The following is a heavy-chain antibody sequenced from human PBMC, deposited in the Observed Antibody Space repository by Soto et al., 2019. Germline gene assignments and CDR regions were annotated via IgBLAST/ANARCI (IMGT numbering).Heavy chain of an antibody. CDR1: GYTFTGYY. J-gene: IGHJ3*02. CDR2: INPNSGGT. CDR3: ARDSSGYYYVGYAFDI. D-gene: IGHD3-22*01. V-gene: IGHV1-2*04. Sequence: QVQLVQSGAEVKKPGASVKVSCKASGYTFTGYYMHWVRQAPGQGLEWMGWINPNSGGTNYAQKFQGWVTMTRDTSISTANMERGRLRSDDTAVYYCARDSSGYYYVGYAFDIWGQGTMVTVSS.